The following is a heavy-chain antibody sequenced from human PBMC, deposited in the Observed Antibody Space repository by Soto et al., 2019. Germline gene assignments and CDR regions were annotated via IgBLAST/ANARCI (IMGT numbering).Heavy chain of an antibody. CDR2: ISAYNGNT. V-gene: IGHV1-18*04. D-gene: IGHD4-17*01. Sequence: ASVKVSCKSSGYGFTSCGSIWVRQAPGQGLEWMGWISAYNGNTNYAQKLQGRVTMTTDTSTSTAYMELRSLRSDDTAVYYCARGLRWVDYWGQGTLVNVSS. J-gene: IGHJ4*02. CDR1: GYGFTSCG. CDR3: ARGLRWVDY.